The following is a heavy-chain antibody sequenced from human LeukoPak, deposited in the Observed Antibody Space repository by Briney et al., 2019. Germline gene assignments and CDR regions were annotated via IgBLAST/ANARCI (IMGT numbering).Heavy chain of an antibody. CDR2: IGTAGDT. V-gene: IGHV3-13*01. Sequence: GGSLRLSCAASGFTFSSYDMHWVRQATGKGLEWVSAIGTAGDTYYPGSVKGRFTISRENAKNSLYLQMNSLRAGDTAVYYCAGDLRLEDYYYGMDVWGQGTTVTVSS. J-gene: IGHJ6*02. D-gene: IGHD6-25*01. CDR1: GFTFSSYD. CDR3: AGDLRLEDYYYGMDV.